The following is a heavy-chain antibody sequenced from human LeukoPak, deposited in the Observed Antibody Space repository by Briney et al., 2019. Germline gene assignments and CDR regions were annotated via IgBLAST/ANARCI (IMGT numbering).Heavy chain of an antibody. CDR3: ATGSRYYDILTGYASYYFDY. CDR2: FDPEDGET. V-gene: IGHV1-24*01. D-gene: IGHD3-9*01. J-gene: IGHJ4*02. CDR1: GYTLTELS. Sequence: ASVKVSCKVSGYTLTELSMHWVRQAPGKGLEWMGGFDPEDGETIYAQKFQGRVTMTEDTSTDTAYMELSSLRSEDTAVYYCATGSRYYDILTGYASYYFDYRGQGNLVTVSS.